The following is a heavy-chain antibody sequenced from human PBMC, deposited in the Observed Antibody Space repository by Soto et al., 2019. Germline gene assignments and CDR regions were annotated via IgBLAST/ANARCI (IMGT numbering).Heavy chain of an antibody. V-gene: IGHV3-74*01. CDR2: INSDGSST. CDR3: ARDWGRNYGSGGSCYSPPAFDI. CDR1: GFTFSSYW. J-gene: IGHJ3*02. Sequence: GGSLRLSCAASGFTFSSYWMHWVRQAPGKGLVWVSRINSDGSSTSYADSVKGRFTISRDNAKNTLYLQMNSLRAEDTAVYYCARDWGRNYGSGGSCYSPPAFDIWGQRTMVTVSS. D-gene: IGHD2-15*01.